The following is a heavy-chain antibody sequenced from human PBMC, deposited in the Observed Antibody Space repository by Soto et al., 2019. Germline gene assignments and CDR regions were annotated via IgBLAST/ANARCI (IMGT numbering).Heavy chain of an antibody. V-gene: IGHV3-30*18. CDR1: GFTFSSYG. J-gene: IGHJ4*02. D-gene: IGHD2-15*01. Sequence: GGSLRLSCAASGFTFSSYGMHWVRQAPGKGLEWVAVISYDGSNKYYADSVKGRFTISRDNSKNTLYLQMNSLRAEDTAVYYCAKDRGKYCSGGSCYQPFDYWGQGTLVTVSS. CDR3: AKDRGKYCSGGSCYQPFDY. CDR2: ISYDGSNK.